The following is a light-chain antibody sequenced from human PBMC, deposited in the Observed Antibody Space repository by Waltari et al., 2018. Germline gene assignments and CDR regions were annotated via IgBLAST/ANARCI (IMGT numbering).Light chain of an antibody. CDR3: MQALQTPWT. CDR2: LGS. J-gene: IGKJ1*01. V-gene: IGKV2-28*01. CDR1: QSLLHSNGYNY. Sequence: DIVMTQSPLSLPVSPGEPASISCRPSQSLLHSNGYNYLDWYLQKPGQSPQLLIFLGSNRASGVPDRFSGGGSGTDFTLKISRVEAEDVGVYYCMQALQTPWTFGQGTKVEIK.